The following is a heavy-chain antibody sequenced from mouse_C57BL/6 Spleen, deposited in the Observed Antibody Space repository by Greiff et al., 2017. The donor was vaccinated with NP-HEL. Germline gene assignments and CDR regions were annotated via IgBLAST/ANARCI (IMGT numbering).Heavy chain of an antibody. CDR1: GYAFTNYL. V-gene: IGHV1-54*01. CDR3: ARSPGTTVVATDY. D-gene: IGHD1-1*01. J-gene: IGHJ2*01. Sequence: QVQLKESGAELVRPGTSVKVSCKASGYAFTNYLIEWVKQRPGQGLEWIGVINPGSGGTNYNEKFKGKATLTADKSSSTAYMQLSSLTSEDSAVYFCARSPGTTVVATDYWGQGTTLTVSS. CDR2: INPGSGGT.